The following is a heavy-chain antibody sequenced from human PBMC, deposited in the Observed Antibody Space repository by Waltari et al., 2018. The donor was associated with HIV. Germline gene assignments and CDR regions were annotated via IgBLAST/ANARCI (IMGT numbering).Heavy chain of an antibody. Sequence: QVQLVQSGAEVKKPGASVKVSCKASGGTFTKDALHWVRQAPGQRPEWMGWINPDNGYTGYSQKFQGRVTITTDTSARTAYMELSSLRSEDTAVYYCARDKPQTQILGVITGAFDIWGQGTEVTVSS. CDR1: GGTFTKDA. D-gene: IGHD1-26*01. V-gene: IGHV1-3*01. CDR2: INPDNGYT. J-gene: IGHJ3*02. CDR3: ARDKPQTQILGVITGAFDI.